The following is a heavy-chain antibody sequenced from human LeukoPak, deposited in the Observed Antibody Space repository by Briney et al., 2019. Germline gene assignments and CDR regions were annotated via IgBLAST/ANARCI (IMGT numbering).Heavy chain of an antibody. Sequence: GASVKVSCKASGYTFTGYYMHWVRQAPGQGLEWMGWINPNSGGTNYAQKFQGRVTMTRDTSISTAYMELSRLRSDDTAVYYCARDKIGAAAGYYYYYGMDVWGQGTTVTVSS. D-gene: IGHD6-13*01. V-gene: IGHV1-2*02. CDR1: GYTFTGYY. J-gene: IGHJ6*02. CDR2: INPNSGGT. CDR3: ARDKIGAAAGYYYYYGMDV.